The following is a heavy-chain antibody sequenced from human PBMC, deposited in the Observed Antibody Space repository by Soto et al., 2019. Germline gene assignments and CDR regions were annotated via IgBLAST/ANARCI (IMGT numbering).Heavy chain of an antibody. J-gene: IGHJ4*02. V-gene: IGHV1-69*13. CDR2: TIPIFGTA. CDR3: ASPVDTAMEIFRL. D-gene: IGHD5-18*01. CDR1: GGTFSSYA. Sequence: SVKVSCKASGGTFSSYAISWVRQAPGQGLEWMGGTIPIFGTANYAQKFQGRVTITADESTSTAYMELSSLRSEDTAVYYCASPVDTAMEIFRLWGQGTLVTVSS.